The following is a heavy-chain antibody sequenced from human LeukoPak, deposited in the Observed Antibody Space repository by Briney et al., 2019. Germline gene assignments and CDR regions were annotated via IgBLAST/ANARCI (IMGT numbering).Heavy chain of an antibody. CDR1: GFTFDDYA. CDR3: AKGGQPRGYSYGYWVYFDY. CDR2: ISWNSGSI. Sequence: GGSLRLSCAASGFTFDDYAMHWVRQAPGKGLEWVSGISWNSGSIGYADSVKGRFTISRGNAKNSLYLQMNSLRAEDMALYYCAKGGQPRGYSYGYWVYFDYWGQGTLVTVSS. V-gene: IGHV3-9*03. D-gene: IGHD5-18*01. J-gene: IGHJ4*02.